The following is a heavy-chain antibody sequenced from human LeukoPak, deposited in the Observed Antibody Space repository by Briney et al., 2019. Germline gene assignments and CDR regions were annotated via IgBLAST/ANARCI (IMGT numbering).Heavy chain of an antibody. CDR1: GFTFSSYA. CDR3: VKDRYSSGSPSHFDY. CDR2: LSSNGVTT. J-gene: IGHJ4*02. V-gene: IGHV3-64D*06. D-gene: IGHD3-10*01. Sequence: GGSLRLPCSASGFTFSSYAVHWVRQAPGKGLEYVSTLSSNGVTTYYADSVKGRFTISRDNSKNTLYLQMASLRPEDTAAYFCVKDRYSSGSPSHFDYWGQGTLVTVSS.